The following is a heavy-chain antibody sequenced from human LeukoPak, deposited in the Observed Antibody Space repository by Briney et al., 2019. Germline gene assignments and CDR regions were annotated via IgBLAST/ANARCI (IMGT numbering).Heavy chain of an antibody. V-gene: IGHV3-48*04. D-gene: IGHD3-10*02. CDR2: ISSSGSTI. CDR3: AELGITMIGGV. J-gene: IGHJ6*04. Sequence: GGSLLLYCASSRFTFSSYSMNGARHAPGEGLEWVSFISSSGSTIYYADSVKGRFTISRDNAKNSLYLQMNSLRAEDTAVYYCAELGITMIGGVWGKGTTVTISS. CDR1: RFTFSSYS.